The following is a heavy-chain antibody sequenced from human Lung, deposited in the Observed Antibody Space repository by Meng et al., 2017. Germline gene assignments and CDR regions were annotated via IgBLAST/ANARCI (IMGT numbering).Heavy chain of an antibody. CDR1: GGSFSDYY. Sequence: QVQLQQWGAGLLKPSGTLSLTCVVSGGSFSDYYWSWIRQPPGKGLEWIGEINHSGSTNYNPSLESRATISVDTSQNNLSLKLSSVTAADSAVYYCARGPTTMAHDFDYWGQGTLVTVCS. J-gene: IGHJ4*02. V-gene: IGHV4-34*01. CDR3: ARGPTTMAHDFDY. D-gene: IGHD4-11*01. CDR2: INHSGST.